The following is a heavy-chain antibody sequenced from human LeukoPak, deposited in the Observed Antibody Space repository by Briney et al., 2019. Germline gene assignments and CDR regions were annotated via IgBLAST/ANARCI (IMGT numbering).Heavy chain of an antibody. Sequence: TGGSLRLSCAASGFTFSSYSMSWVRQAPGKGLEWVSAISSSGSYIYYADSVKGRFTISRDNAKNSLYLQMNSLRAEDTVVYYCARGATYSSSSPDYWGQGTLVTVSS. CDR3: ARGATYSSSSPDY. J-gene: IGHJ4*02. D-gene: IGHD6-6*01. CDR1: GFTFSSYS. CDR2: ISSSGSYI. V-gene: IGHV3-21*01.